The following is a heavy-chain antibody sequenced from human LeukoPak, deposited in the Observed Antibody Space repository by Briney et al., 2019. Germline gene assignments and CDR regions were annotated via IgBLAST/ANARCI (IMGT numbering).Heavy chain of an antibody. CDR2: IYRTGST. Sequence: SETLSLTCTVSGDSITSGGYYWSWIRQRRGKGLEWIEYIYRTGSTYYNPSLKSRVTMSVDTSRNQFSLKLNSVTAADTAVYYCARDVLRWGQGTLVTVSP. J-gene: IGHJ4*02. CDR3: ARDVLR. CDR1: GDSITSGGYY. V-gene: IGHV4-31*03.